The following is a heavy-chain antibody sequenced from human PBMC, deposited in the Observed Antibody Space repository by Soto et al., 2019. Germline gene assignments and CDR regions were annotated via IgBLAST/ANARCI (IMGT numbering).Heavy chain of an antibody. CDR1: GGSITNYY. J-gene: IGHJ6*02. D-gene: IGHD3-10*01. Sequence: SETLSLTCTVSGGSITNYYCSWFRQPPGKGLEWIGYIQYSGYSAYNLSLKRRVTMAMDTSKTQFSLTLESVTATDTAVYYCARHGFGALQGLVDVSSRGSSVTGSS. CDR2: IQYSGYS. CDR3: ARHGFGALQGLVDV. V-gene: IGHV4-59*08.